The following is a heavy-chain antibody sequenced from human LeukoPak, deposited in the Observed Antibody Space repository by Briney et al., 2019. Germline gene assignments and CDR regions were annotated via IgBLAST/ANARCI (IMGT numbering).Heavy chain of an antibody. Sequence: SETLSLTRTVSGGSISSYYWSWIRQPPGKGLEWIGYIYYSGSTNYNPSLKSRVTISVDTSKNQFSLKLSSVTAADTAVYYCARHVPHMGWEPCFDYWGQGTLVTVSS. J-gene: IGHJ4*02. D-gene: IGHD1-26*01. CDR1: GGSISSYY. CDR2: IYYSGST. V-gene: IGHV4-59*08. CDR3: ARHVPHMGWEPCFDY.